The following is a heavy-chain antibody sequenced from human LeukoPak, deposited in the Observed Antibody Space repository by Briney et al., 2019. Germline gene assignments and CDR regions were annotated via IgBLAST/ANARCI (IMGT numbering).Heavy chain of an antibody. CDR1: GXIFSNFW. Sequence: GGSLRLSCAASGXIFSNFWMHWVRQAPGKGLEWVSRINSDGSVTTYADSVRGRFTISRDNAKNTVYRQMNSLRAEDTAVYYCARRHLPVGATDRNDYWGQGTLVTVSS. D-gene: IGHD1-26*01. V-gene: IGHV3-74*01. CDR2: INSDGSVT. J-gene: IGHJ4*02. CDR3: ARRHLPVGATDRNDY.